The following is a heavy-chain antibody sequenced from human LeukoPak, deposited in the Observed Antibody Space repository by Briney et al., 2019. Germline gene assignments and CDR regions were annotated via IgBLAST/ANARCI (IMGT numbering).Heavy chain of an antibody. J-gene: IGHJ4*02. V-gene: IGHV3-23*01. CDR2: LSVSGDNA. D-gene: IGHD2-15*01. Sequence: GGSLRLSCAASGFTFSSYGMHWVRQAPGKGLEWVSALSVSGDNAHYADSVKGRFTISRDNSKNTLYLHMNSLRAEDTAIYYCAMDRGYWGQGTLVTVSS. CDR3: AMDRGY. CDR1: GFTFSSYG.